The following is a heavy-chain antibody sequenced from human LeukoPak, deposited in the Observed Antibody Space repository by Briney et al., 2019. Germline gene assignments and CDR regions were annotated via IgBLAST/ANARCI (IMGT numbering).Heavy chain of an antibody. CDR3: ARDPPGGIGEYFQH. CDR1: GGSISSYY. D-gene: IGHD2-15*01. V-gene: IGHV4-4*07. Sequence: SETLSLTCTVSGGSISSYYWSWIRQPPGKGLEWIGSIYSSGSPYYSPSFKSRATMSIDRSQNHFSLRLTSVTAADTAVYYCARDPPGGIGEYFQHWGQGTLVTVSS. CDR2: IYSSGSP. J-gene: IGHJ1*01.